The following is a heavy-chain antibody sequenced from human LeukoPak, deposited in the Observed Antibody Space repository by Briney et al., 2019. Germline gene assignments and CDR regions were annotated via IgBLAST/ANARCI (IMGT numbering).Heavy chain of an antibody. D-gene: IGHD6-25*01. V-gene: IGHV3-74*01. CDR2: VNGDGSDT. CDR1: GFTFNSYW. J-gene: IGHJ4*02. CDR3: ARDAATADY. Sequence: GGSLRLSCAASGFTFNSYWLHWVRHAPGKGLVWVSRVNGDGSDTSYADSVKGRFTISRDNAKNTLYLQMNSLRAEDTAVYYCARDAATADYWGQGTLVTVSS.